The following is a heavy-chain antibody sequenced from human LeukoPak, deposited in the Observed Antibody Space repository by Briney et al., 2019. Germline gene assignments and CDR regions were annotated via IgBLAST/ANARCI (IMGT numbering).Heavy chain of an antibody. CDR2: IYHSGST. CDR3: ARRGRWLRSYDY. J-gene: IGHJ4*02. Sequence: SETLSLTCAVSGGSISSSNWWSWVRQPPGKGLEWIGEIYHSGSTNYNPSLKSRVTISVDTSKNQFSLKLSSVTAADTAVYYCARRGRWLRSYDYWGQGTLVTVSS. V-gene: IGHV4-4*02. D-gene: IGHD5-12*01. CDR1: GGSISSSNW.